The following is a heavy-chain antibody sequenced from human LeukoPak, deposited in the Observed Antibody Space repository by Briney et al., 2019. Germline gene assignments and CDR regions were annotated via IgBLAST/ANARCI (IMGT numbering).Heavy chain of an antibody. D-gene: IGHD3-16*01. CDR3: VKVGGGFYDY. V-gene: IGHV3-64D*08. CDR2: LSSNGGST. J-gene: IGHJ4*02. CDR1: GFTFSTYA. Sequence: GGSLRLSCSASGFTFSTYAMHWVRQAPGKGLEYVSALSSNGGSTYYADSVKGRFTISRDNSKNTLYLQMSILRAEDTDVYYCVKVGGGFYDYWGQGTLVTVSS.